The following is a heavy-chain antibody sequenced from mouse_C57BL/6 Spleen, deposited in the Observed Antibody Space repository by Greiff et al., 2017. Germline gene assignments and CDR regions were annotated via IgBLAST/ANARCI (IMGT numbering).Heavy chain of an antibody. CDR2: IHPNSGST. CDR3: ALRVVESPSWYFDV. V-gene: IGHV1-64*01. J-gene: IGHJ1*01. D-gene: IGHD1-1*01. Sequence: QVQLQQPGAELVKPGASVKLSCKASGYTFTSYWMHWVKQRPGQGLEWIGMIHPNSGSTNYNEKFKSKATLTVDKSSSTAYMQLSSLTSEDSAVYYCALRVVESPSWYFDVWGPGTTVTVSS. CDR1: GYTFTSYW.